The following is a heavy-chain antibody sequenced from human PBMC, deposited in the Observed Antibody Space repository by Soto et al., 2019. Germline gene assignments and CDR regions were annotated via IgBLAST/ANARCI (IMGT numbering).Heavy chain of an antibody. J-gene: IGHJ4*02. V-gene: IGHV2-5*08. CDR2: IYWDDDK. D-gene: IGHD6-13*01. CDR3: AHYSSTCSFDY. CDR1: GFSLTTSAMC. Sequence: SGPTLVNPTQTLTLTCTFSGFSLTTSAMCVSWIRQPPGKALEWLALIYWDDDKRYSPSLKSRLTITKDTSKNQVVLTMTNKDALDTATYYCAHYSSTCSFDYWGQGTLVTVSS.